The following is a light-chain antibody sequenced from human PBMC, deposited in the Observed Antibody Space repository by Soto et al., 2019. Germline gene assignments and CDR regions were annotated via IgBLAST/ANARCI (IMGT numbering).Light chain of an antibody. CDR1: QSISNY. J-gene: IGKJ1*01. V-gene: IGKV1-39*01. Sequence: DIQMTQSPSSLSASVGDRVTITCRASQSISNYLNWYQQKPGKAPKLLIYAASSLQSGVPSRFSCSGSGTDFTLTISSLQPEDFATYYCQQSYSTPRTFGQGTKLEIK. CDR2: AAS. CDR3: QQSYSTPRT.